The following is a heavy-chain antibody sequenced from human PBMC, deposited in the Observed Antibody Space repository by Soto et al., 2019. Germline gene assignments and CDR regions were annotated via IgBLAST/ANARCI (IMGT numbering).Heavy chain of an antibody. CDR3: ARDPSTINKLIGVWFDP. CDR2: IKPISDIT. D-gene: IGHD4-4*01. V-gene: IGHV1-69*13. J-gene: IGHJ5*02. CDR1: GDTFGRFT. Sequence: SVKVSCKASGDTFGRFTINWVLQAPGQGLEWMGGIKPISDITNYAQRFQGRVTFTADASTSTVYLELSGLRSEDTAMYYCARDPSTINKLIGVWFDPWGQGTLVTSPQ.